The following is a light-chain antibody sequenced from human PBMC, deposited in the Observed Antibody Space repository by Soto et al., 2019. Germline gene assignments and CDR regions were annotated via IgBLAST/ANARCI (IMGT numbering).Light chain of an antibody. CDR3: GTWDNSLSAV. J-gene: IGLJ2*01. Sequence: QSVLTQPPSVSAAPGQKVTISCSGSSSNVGSNYVSWYQQLPGTAPKLLIYDNGKRSSGIPDRFSGSQSGTSATLGITGLQTGDEADYYCGTWDNSLSAVFGGGTKLTVL. CDR2: DNG. CDR1: SSNVGSNY. V-gene: IGLV1-51*01.